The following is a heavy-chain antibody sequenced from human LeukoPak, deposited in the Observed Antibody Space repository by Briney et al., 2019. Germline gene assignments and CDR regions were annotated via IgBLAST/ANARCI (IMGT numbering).Heavy chain of an antibody. CDR2: IYTSGST. Sequence: PSQTLSLTCTVSGGSISSGSYYWSWIRQPAGKGLEWIGRIYTSGSTNYNPSLKSRVTISVDTSKNQFSLKLSSVTAADTAVYYCASRKLGNDYWGQGTLVTVSS. CDR1: GGSISSGSYY. D-gene: IGHD7-27*01. V-gene: IGHV4-61*02. J-gene: IGHJ4*02. CDR3: ASRKLGNDY.